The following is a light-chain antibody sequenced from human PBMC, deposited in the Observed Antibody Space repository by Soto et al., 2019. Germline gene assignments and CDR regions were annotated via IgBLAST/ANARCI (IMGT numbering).Light chain of an antibody. CDR3: QQYETFSGT. CDR2: AAS. CDR1: QDISSW. V-gene: IGKV1-12*01. Sequence: DIQMTQSPSSVSASVGDSVTITCRASQDISSWLAWYQQTPGKAPNLLIYAASSLPRGVPSRFSGSGSGTKFTLTIASLQPDDFATYYCQQYETFSGTFGPGTKGDIK. J-gene: IGKJ1*01.